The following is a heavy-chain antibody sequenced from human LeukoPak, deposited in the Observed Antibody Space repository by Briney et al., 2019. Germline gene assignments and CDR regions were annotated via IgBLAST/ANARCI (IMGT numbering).Heavy chain of an antibody. Sequence: GGSLRLSCAVSGFTFSSYAINWVRQAPGKGLEWVSSISGSSGSTLYADSVKGRFTISRDNSKNTLYLQMNSLRAEDTAVYYCAKDQVVITTTGSWFDPWGQGTLVTVSS. CDR2: ISGSSGST. CDR1: GFTFSSYA. J-gene: IGHJ5*02. CDR3: AKDQVVITTTGSWFDP. V-gene: IGHV3-23*01. D-gene: IGHD3-22*01.